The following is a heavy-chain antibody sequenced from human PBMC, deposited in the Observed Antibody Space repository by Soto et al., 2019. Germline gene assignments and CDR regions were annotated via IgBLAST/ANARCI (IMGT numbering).Heavy chain of an antibody. Sequence: QVQLVQSGAEVKKPGSSVKVSCKASGGTFSSYTISWVRQAPGQGLEWMGRIIPILGIANYAQKFQGRVTITADNSTSTAYMEVCSLRSENTAVYYCARAPLEWLSIFDYWGQGTLDVVSS. V-gene: IGHV1-69*02. J-gene: IGHJ4*02. CDR2: IIPILGIA. CDR1: GGTFSSYT. D-gene: IGHD3-3*01. CDR3: ARAPLEWLSIFDY.